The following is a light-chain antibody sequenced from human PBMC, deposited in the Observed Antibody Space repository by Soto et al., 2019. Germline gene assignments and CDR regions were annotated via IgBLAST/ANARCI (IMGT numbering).Light chain of an antibody. J-gene: IGKJ2*01. CDR1: QSVSSY. V-gene: IGKV3-11*01. CDR3: QQRSNWPPYT. CDR2: DAS. Sequence: EIVLTHSPATLSLSPGERATLSCRASQSVSSYLAWYQQKPGQAPRLLIYDASNRATGIPARFSGSGSGTDFTLTISSPEPEDFAVYYCQQRSNWPPYTFGQGTKLEIK.